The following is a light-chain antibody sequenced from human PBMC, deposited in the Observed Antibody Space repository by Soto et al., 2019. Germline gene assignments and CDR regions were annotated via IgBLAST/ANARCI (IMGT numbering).Light chain of an antibody. J-gene: IGKJ5*01. CDR3: QQYGTSAPIT. V-gene: IGKV3-20*01. Sequence: EIVLTQSPGTLSLSPGERVTLSCRASQSVVSNYLAWYQRKPGQAPSLLIFGASSRATGIPDRFSGSGSGTDFTLTISRLEPEDFAMYYCQQYGTSAPITFGQGTRLEIE. CDR1: QSVVSNY. CDR2: GAS.